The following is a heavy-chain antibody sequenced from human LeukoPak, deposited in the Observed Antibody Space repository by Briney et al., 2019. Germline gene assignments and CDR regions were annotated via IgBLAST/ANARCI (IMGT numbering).Heavy chain of an antibody. Sequence: PSETLSLTCTVSGGSISSYYWSWIRQLAGKGLEWIGRIYTSGSTNYNPSLKSRVTMSVDTSKNQFSLKLSPVTAADTAVYYCSRVGEGYNYDYWGQGTLATVSS. D-gene: IGHD5-24*01. J-gene: IGHJ4*02. V-gene: IGHV4-4*07. CDR2: IYTSGST. CDR3: SRVGEGYNYDY. CDR1: GGSISSYY.